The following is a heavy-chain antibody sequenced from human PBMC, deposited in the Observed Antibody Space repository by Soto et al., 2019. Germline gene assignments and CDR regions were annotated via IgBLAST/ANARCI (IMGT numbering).Heavy chain of an antibody. CDR3: ASNNRASYHFDY. V-gene: IGHV1-69*13. Sequence: SVKVSCKASGGTFRSYAISWVRQAPGQGPEWMGGIIPLFGTTNYAPKFQGRVTIAADESTSTAYMELSSLRSEDTAVYYCASNNRASYHFDYWGQGTLVTVSS. CDR2: IIPLFGTT. D-gene: IGHD3-16*02. CDR1: GGTFRSYA. J-gene: IGHJ4*02.